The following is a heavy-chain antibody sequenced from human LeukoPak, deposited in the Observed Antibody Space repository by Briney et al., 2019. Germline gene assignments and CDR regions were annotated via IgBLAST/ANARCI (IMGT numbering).Heavy chain of an antibody. Sequence: GGSLRLSCAASGFTFTTYPMSWVRQAPGKGLEWVSAISGSGETSYHANSVEGRFTISRDNSNTLYLQMNNLREDDTAIYYCAKSQQLSGFPFDFWGQGTLVIVSS. CDR1: GFTFTTYP. J-gene: IGHJ4*02. V-gene: IGHV3-23*01. CDR2: ISGSGETS. CDR3: AKSQQLSGFPFDF. D-gene: IGHD3-22*01.